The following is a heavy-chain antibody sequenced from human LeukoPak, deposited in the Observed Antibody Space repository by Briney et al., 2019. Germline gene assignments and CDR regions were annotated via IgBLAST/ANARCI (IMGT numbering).Heavy chain of an antibody. CDR2: IKSITDGGTT. Sequence: GGSLGLSCAASGFTFSNAWMSWVRQAPGKGLEWVGRIKSITDGGTTDYAAPVKGRFTISRDTSKNTLYLQMNSLKAEDTAVYYCSIETPYSYYGMDVWGQGTTVTVSS. CDR3: SIETPYSYYGMDV. J-gene: IGHJ6*02. V-gene: IGHV3-15*01. CDR1: GFTFSNAW.